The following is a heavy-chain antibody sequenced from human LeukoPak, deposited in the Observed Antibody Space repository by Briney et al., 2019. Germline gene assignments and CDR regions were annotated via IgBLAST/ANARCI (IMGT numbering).Heavy chain of an antibody. J-gene: IGHJ4*02. CDR3: AKDRRWESPHYLDS. V-gene: IGHV3-23*01. Sequence: GGSLRLSCAASGFTFSSSAMSWVRQVPGKGLEWVSGINASGGSTSYADSVRGRFTISRDNSKNTLYVQMDSLRDEDTAVYYCAKDRRWESPHYLDSWGQGTLVTVSS. CDR1: GFTFSSSA. D-gene: IGHD1-26*01. CDR2: INASGGST.